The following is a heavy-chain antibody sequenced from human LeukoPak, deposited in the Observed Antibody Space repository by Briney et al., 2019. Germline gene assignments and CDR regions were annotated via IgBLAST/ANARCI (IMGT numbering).Heavy chain of an antibody. J-gene: IGHJ1*01. V-gene: IGHV1-69*05. D-gene: IGHD3-22*01. CDR3: ARDSSGYPVGYFEH. CDR2: IFPVYGTP. CDR1: GGSFSRLA. Sequence: SVKVSCKASGGSFSRLAFSWVRQAPGQGLEWMGEIFPVYGTPNYAQSFQGRVTITTDDSTSTGYMELSSLTSEDTAIYYCARDSSGYPVGYFEHWGQGTLVTVSS.